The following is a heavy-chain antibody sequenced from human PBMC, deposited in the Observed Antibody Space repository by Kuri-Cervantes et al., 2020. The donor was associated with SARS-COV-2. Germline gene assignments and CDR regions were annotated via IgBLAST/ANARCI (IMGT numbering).Heavy chain of an antibody. Sequence: SCAVSGGSISSSNWWSWVRQPPGKGLERIGEIYHSGSTNYNPSLKSRVTISVDKSKNQFSLELSSVTAADTAVYYCARSMEYSSSSAHFDYWGQGTLVTVSS. CDR3: ARSMEYSSSSAHFDY. J-gene: IGHJ4*02. CDR1: GGSISSSNW. D-gene: IGHD6-6*01. V-gene: IGHV4-4*02. CDR2: IYHSGST.